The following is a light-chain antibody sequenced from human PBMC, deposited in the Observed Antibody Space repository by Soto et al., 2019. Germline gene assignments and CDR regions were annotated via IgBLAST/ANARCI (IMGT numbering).Light chain of an antibody. V-gene: IGKV1-27*01. CDR1: QGISNF. J-gene: IGKJ1*01. CDR3: QKYNSAPWT. CDR2: AAS. Sequence: DIQMTQSPSSLSASVGDRVTITCRASQGISNFLAWHQQKPGKVLKLLIYAASTLQSGVPSRFSGSGSGTDFTLTITSLQPEDVATYYCQKYNSAPWTFGQGTKVEIK.